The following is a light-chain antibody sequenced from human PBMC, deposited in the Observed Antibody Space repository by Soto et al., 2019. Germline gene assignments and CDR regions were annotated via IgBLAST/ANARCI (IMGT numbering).Light chain of an antibody. V-gene: IGKV1-39*01. CDR2: GAY. CDR3: QQSHSTPLT. CDR1: LRISTY. Sequence: DIQVIQSPSSLSASVGDRVTITCRASLRISTYLNWYQHKPGKAPKLLIYGAYSLQSGVPSRFSCSGSGTDFPITISSLQPEDSATYYCQQSHSTPLTFGGGT. J-gene: IGKJ4*01.